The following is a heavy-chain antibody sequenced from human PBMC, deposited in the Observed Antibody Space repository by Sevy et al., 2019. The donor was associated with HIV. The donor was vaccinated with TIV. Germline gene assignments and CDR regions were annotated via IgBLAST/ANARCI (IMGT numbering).Heavy chain of an antibody. CDR2: INWNSDNV. V-gene: IGHV3-9*03. CDR3: AKGSGSGWYQPSSFLET. Sequence: GGSLRLSCAVSGFTFGNYAMHWVRQAPGKGLEWVSGINWNSDNVGYADSVEGRFTISRDNPKNSLYLYMSRLKTEDMAFYYCAKGSGSGWYQPSSFLETWGQGTLVTVSS. D-gene: IGHD6-19*01. CDR1: GFTFGNYA. J-gene: IGHJ5*02.